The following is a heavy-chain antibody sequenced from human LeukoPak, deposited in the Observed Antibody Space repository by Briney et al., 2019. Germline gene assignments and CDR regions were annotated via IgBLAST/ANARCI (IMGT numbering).Heavy chain of an antibody. Sequence: SETLSLTCTDSGGSISSYYWSWIRQPPGKGLEWIGYIYYSGSTNYNPSLKSRVTISVDTSKNQFSLKLSSVTAADTAVYYCARGRSGPLSAFDYWGQGTLVTVSS. V-gene: IGHV4-59*01. CDR1: GGSISSYY. CDR2: IYYSGST. CDR3: ARGRSGPLSAFDY. D-gene: IGHD2-15*01. J-gene: IGHJ4*02.